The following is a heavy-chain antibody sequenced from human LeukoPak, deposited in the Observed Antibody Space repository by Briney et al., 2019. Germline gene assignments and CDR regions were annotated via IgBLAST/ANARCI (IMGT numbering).Heavy chain of an antibody. V-gene: IGHV4-59*01. D-gene: IGHD4-17*01. CDR3: ARGDGDYGWFDP. J-gene: IGHJ5*02. Sequence: SETLSLTCTVSGGSISSYYWSWIRQPPGNGLEWIGYIYYTGSTNYNPSLKSRVTISVDTSKNHFSLKLSSVTAADTAVYYCARGDGDYGWFDPWGQGTLVTVSS. CDR2: IYYTGST. CDR1: GGSISSYY.